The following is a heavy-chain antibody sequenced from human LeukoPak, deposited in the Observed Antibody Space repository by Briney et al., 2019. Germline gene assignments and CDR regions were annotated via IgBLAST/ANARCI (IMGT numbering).Heavy chain of an antibody. J-gene: IGHJ5*02. V-gene: IGHV7-4-1*02. D-gene: IGHD5-18*01. CDR3: ARDNPEPLWPVFSEALNWFDP. CDR2: INTNTGNP. Sequence: ASVKVSCKASGYTFTSYAMNWVRQAPGQGLEWMGWINTNTGNPTYAQGFTGRFVFSLDTSVSTAYLQISSLKAEDTAVYYCARDNPEPLWPVFSEALNWFDPWGQGTLVTVSS. CDR1: GYTFTSYA.